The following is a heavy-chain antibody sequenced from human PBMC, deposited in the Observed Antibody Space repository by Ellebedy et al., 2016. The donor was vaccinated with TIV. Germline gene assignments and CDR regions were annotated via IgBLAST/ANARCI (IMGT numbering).Heavy chain of an antibody. V-gene: IGHV3-30*03. CDR1: GFTFSSYG. J-gene: IGHJ6*02. Sequence: GESLKISXAASGFTFSSYGMHWVRQAPGKGLEWVAVISYDGSNKYYADSVKGRFTISRDNSKNTLYLQMNSLRAEDTAVYYCAIGWENGYYDSSGYPQRDYYGMDVWGQGTTVTVSS. CDR3: AIGWENGYYDSSGYPQRDYYGMDV. D-gene: IGHD3-22*01. CDR2: ISYDGSNK.